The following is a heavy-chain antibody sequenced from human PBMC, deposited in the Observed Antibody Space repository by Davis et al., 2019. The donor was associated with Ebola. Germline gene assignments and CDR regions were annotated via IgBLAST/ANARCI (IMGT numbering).Heavy chain of an antibody. V-gene: IGHV1-24*01. CDR2: FDPEDGET. CDR3: AIGGRAGGFDY. J-gene: IGHJ4*02. CDR1: GYTLNELS. Sequence: AASVKVSCKVSGYTLNELSIHWVRQAPGKGLEWMGGFDPEDGETIYAQKFQGRVTMTEDTSTDTAYMELSSLRSEDTAVYYCAIGGRAGGFDYWGQGTLVSVSS.